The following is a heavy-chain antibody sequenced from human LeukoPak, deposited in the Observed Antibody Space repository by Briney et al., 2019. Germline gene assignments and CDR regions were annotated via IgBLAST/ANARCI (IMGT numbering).Heavy chain of an antibody. CDR3: TTRRHDAFDI. CDR2: IRSKANSHES. Sequence: PGGSLRLSCAASGFTFSGSAMRWVRQASGKGLEWVSPIRSKANSHESAYAGSVKCRFNTSRDDSKKTANLQMNSLKTEDTAEYYCTTRRHDAFDIWGQGTMVTVSS. V-gene: IGHV3-73*01. CDR1: GFTFSGSA. J-gene: IGHJ3*02.